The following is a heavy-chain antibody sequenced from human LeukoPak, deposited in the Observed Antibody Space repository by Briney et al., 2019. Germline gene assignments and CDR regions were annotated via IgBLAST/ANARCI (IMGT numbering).Heavy chain of an antibody. J-gene: IGHJ4*02. CDR2: ISSGSSTI. CDR1: GFTFSEYY. D-gene: IGHD3-3*02. V-gene: IGHV3-11*04. CDR3: ARGQFWSGYSI. Sequence: GGSLRLSCEASGFTFSEYYMTWIRQAPGKGLEWVAYISSGSSTIYYADSVKGRFTISRDNAKNSLYLQVNSLRADDTAVYYCARGQFWSGYSIWGQGTLVTVSS.